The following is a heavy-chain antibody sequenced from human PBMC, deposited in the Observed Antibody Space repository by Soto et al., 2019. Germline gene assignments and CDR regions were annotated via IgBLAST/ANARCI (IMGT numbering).Heavy chain of an antibody. Sequence: NPSETLSLTCTVSGGSISSGGYYWSWIRQHPGKGLEWIGYIYYSGSTYYNPSLKSRVTISVDTSKNQFSLKLSSVTAADTAVYYCARGKIAAAGTNYFDYWGQGTLVTVSS. CDR1: GGSISSGGYY. CDR2: IYYSGST. J-gene: IGHJ4*02. D-gene: IGHD6-13*01. CDR3: ARGKIAAAGTNYFDY. V-gene: IGHV4-31*03.